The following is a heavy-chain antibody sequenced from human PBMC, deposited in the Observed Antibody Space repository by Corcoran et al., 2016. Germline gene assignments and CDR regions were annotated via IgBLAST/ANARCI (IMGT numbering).Heavy chain of an antibody. J-gene: IGHJ6*02. CDR3: ARDRGFGGVRYGMDV. V-gene: IGHV1-69*01. Sequence: QVQLVQSGAEVKKPGSSVKVSCKASGSTFSSYAISWVRQAPGQGLEWMGGIVPIFGTTNYAQKFQGRVTITADESTNTAYMELSSMRSEDTDVYYWARDRGFGGVRYGMDVWGQGTTVTVSS. CDR2: IVPIFGTT. CDR1: GSTFSSYA. D-gene: IGHD3-3*01.